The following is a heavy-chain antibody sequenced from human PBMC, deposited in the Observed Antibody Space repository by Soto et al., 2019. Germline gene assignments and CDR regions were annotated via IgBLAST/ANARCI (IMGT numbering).Heavy chain of an antibody. CDR1: GGSISSGNYY. V-gene: IGHV4-30-4*01. Sequence: QVQLQESGPGLVKPSQTLSLTCTVSGGSISSGNYYWSWIRQPPGKGLDWIVFISYSGTTHYSPSLTGRVSISVDSTKNQFSLDLRSVTAADTAVYYCATMGTPVTGLYYFDYWVQGTLVTVSS. D-gene: IGHD1-7*01. J-gene: IGHJ4*02. CDR2: ISYSGTT. CDR3: ATMGTPVTGLYYFDY.